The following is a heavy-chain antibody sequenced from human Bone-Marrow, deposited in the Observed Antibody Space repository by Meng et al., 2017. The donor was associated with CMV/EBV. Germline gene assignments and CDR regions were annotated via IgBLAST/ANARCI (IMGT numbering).Heavy chain of an antibody. D-gene: IGHD3-10*01. CDR2: ISYDGNKR. Sequence: GGSLRLSCAAFGFTFRNYDIHWVRQAPGKGLQWVAVISYDGNKRYYADSVKGRFTISRDDSKNTAYLQMNSLKTEDTAVYYCTRVWFGDGGYGMDVWGQGTTVTVSS. J-gene: IGHJ6*02. CDR3: TRVWFGDGGYGMDV. CDR1: GFTFRNYD. V-gene: IGHV3-33*01.